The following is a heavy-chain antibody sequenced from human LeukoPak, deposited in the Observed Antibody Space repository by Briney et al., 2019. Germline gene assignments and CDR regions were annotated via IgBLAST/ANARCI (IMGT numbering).Heavy chain of an antibody. V-gene: IGHV3-48*04. CDR2: ISSSSSTI. CDR3: TKDDSGYTSSWSIDY. CDR1: GFTFSSYS. Sequence: GSLRLSCAASGFTFSSYSMNWVRQAPGKGLEWVSYISSSSSTIYYADSVKGRFTISRDNSKNSLYLQMSSLRVEDTALYYCTKDDSGYTSSWSIDYWGQGTLVTVSS. J-gene: IGHJ4*02. D-gene: IGHD6-13*01.